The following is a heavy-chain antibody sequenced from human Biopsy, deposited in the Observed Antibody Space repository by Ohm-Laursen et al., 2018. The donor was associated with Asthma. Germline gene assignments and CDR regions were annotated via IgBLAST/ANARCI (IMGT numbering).Heavy chain of an antibody. V-gene: IGHV1-3*04. Sequence: ASVKVSCKASGYNFISFAIHWVRQAPGQRLEWMGWVNTGNGDTKYSQKFLGRVTITRDTSASTAYMELRGLRSEDTATYYCARTYYDFLTGQVKDVFGVWGQGTMVTVSS. CDR1: GYNFISFA. D-gene: IGHD3-9*01. CDR2: VNTGNGDT. J-gene: IGHJ3*01. CDR3: ARTYYDFLTGQVKDVFGV.